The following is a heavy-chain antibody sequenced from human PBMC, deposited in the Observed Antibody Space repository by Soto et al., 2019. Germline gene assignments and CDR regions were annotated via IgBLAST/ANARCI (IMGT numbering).Heavy chain of an antibody. CDR1: GGSVSSGSYY. D-gene: IGHD3-22*01. CDR2: IYYSGST. J-gene: IGHJ4*02. Sequence: SETLSLICTVSGGSVSSGSYYWSWIRQPPGKGLEWIGYIYYSGSTNYNPSLKSRVTISVDTSKNQFSLKLSSVTAADTAVYYCARGSSGYYYIDYWGQGTLVTVSS. V-gene: IGHV4-61*01. CDR3: ARGSSGYYYIDY.